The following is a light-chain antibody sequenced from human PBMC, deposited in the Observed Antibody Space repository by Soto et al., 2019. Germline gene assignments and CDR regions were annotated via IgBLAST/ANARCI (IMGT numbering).Light chain of an antibody. V-gene: IGKV3D-20*02. CDR3: QQSYSTPQIT. CDR1: QSVSSSS. CDR2: DAS. Sequence: EIVMTQSPASLSVSPGGRGTLSCRSSQSVSSSSLAWYQQKRGQAPRLLIHDASSRATGIPDRFSGSGSGTDFTLTISSLQPEDFATYYCQQSYSTPQITFGQGTRLEIK. J-gene: IGKJ5*01.